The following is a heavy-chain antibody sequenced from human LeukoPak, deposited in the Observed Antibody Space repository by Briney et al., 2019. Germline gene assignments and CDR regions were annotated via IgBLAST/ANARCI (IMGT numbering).Heavy chain of an antibody. D-gene: IGHD3-10*01. Sequence: SETLSLTCTVSGGSISSYYWSWIRQPPGKGLEWIGYIYYSGSTSYNPSLKSRVTMSVDTSKNQFSLKLSSVTAADTAVYYCARGFPYFDHWGQGTLVIVSS. CDR1: GGSISSYY. J-gene: IGHJ4*02. V-gene: IGHV4-59*01. CDR3: ARGFPYFDH. CDR2: IYYSGST.